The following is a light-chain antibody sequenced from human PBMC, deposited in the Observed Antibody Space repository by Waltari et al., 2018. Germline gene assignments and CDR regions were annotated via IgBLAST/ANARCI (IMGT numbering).Light chain of an antibody. J-gene: IGKJ1*01. Sequence: EIVLTQSPGTLSLYPGERATLSCRASQSVSSYLTWYPQKPGQAPRLLIYAASNRATGIADRFSGSGSGTDFTLTISRLEPDDFAVYYCQHYANFPRTFGQGTKVEIK. V-gene: IGKV3-20*01. CDR2: AAS. CDR1: QSVSSY. CDR3: QHYANFPRT.